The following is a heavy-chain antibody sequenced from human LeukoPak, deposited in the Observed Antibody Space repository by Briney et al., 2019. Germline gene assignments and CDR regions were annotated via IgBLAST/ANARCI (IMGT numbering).Heavy chain of an antibody. CDR2: IYYSGCT. V-gene: IGHV4-59*01. CDR1: GGSISSCY. J-gene: IGHJ2*01. CDR3: ARGGKYYGDYWYFDL. Sequence: SETLSLTCTVSGGSISSCYWSWIRQPPGKGLEWIGYIYYSGCTNYNPSLKSRVTISVDTSKNQFSLKLSSVTAADTAVYYCARGGKYYGDYWYFDLWGRGTLVTVSS. D-gene: IGHD4-17*01.